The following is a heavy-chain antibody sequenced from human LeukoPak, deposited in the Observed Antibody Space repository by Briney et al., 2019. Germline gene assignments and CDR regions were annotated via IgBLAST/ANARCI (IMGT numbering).Heavy chain of an antibody. D-gene: IGHD3-22*01. V-gene: IGHV4-39*01. Sequence: SETLSLTCTVSGGSISSSSYYWGWIRQPPGKGLEWIVRIYYSGSTYYNPSLKSRVTISVDTSKNQFSLKLSSVTAADTAVYYCARRIDYYDSSGPNWFDPWGQGTLVTVSS. J-gene: IGHJ5*02. CDR1: GGSISSSSYY. CDR2: IYYSGST. CDR3: ARRIDYYDSSGPNWFDP.